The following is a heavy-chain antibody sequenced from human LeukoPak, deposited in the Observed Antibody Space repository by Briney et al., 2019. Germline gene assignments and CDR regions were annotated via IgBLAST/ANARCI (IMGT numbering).Heavy chain of an antibody. V-gene: IGHV3-74*01. CDR2: INGDGSST. D-gene: IGHD6-6*01. Sequence: GGSLRLSCAASGFTFSSYWMHWVRHAPGRGLVWVSRINGDGSSTSNADSVKGRFTISRDNAKNTLYLQMNSLRAEDTAVYYCARGYSSSYRIDYWGQGTLVTVSS. CDR3: ARGYSSSYRIDY. CDR1: GFTFSSYW. J-gene: IGHJ4*02.